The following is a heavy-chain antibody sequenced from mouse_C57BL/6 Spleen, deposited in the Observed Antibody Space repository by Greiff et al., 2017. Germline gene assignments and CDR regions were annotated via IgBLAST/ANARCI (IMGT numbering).Heavy chain of an antibody. V-gene: IGHV2-6*01. CDR3: AALRREFAY. CDR1: GFSLTSYG. CDR2: IWGVGST. Sequence: VQLVESGPGLVAPSQSLSITCTVSGFSLTSYGVDWVRQSPGKGLEWLGVIWGVGSTNYNSALKSRLSISKDNSKSQVFLKMNRLQTDDTAMYYCAALRREFAYWGQGTLVTVSA. D-gene: IGHD1-1*01. J-gene: IGHJ3*01.